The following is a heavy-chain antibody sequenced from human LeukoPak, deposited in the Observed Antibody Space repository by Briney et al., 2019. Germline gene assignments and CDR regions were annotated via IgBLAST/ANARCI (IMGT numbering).Heavy chain of an antibody. CDR1: GYTFITYW. Sequence: GESLKISCKGSGYTFITYWIGWVRQMPGKGLEWMGIIYPGDSDTRYSPSFPGQVTISADKSINTAYLQWSSLKASDTAMYYCARPDDYGGKPAAFNIWGHGTMVTVSS. CDR3: ARPDDYGGKPAAFNI. V-gene: IGHV5-51*01. CDR2: IYPGDSDT. D-gene: IGHD4-23*01. J-gene: IGHJ3*02.